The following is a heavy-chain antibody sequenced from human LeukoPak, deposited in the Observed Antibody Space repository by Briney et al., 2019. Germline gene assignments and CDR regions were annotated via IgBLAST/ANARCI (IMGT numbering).Heavy chain of an antibody. CDR1: GNSITSDF. V-gene: IGHV4-4*07. D-gene: IGHD1-26*01. J-gene: IGHJ5*02. CDR2: IYSSGNT. Sequence: PSETLSLTCIVSGNSITSDFWSWIRQPAGKGLEWIGRIYSSGNTNYNPSLKSRVTISLDTSKNQFSLNLSSVTAADTAVYYCAGEVGGSWFDPWGLGTLVTVSS. CDR3: AGEVGGSWFDP.